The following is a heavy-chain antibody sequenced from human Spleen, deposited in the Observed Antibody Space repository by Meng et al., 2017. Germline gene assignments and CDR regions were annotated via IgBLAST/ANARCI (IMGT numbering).Heavy chain of an antibody. CDR3: ATGAAAADH. V-gene: IGHV3-15*01. CDR1: GFTFSSYW. CDR2: IKRNSDGGTI. J-gene: IGHJ4*02. D-gene: IGHD6-13*01. Sequence: EGWLVGAGGGVLRPGGSLRLSCVASGFTFSSYWLSWVRQAPGKGLEWVGRIKRNSDGGTIDYAAPVKGRFTISRDDSKNTLYLQMDSLITEDTAVYFCATGAAAADHWGQGTLVTVSS.